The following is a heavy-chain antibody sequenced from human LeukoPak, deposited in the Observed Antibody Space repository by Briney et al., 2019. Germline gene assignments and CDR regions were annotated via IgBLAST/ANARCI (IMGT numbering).Heavy chain of an antibody. J-gene: IGHJ3*02. CDR3: AREGTAHAFDI. Sequence: SETLSLTCTVSGDSIFSASYYWGWLRQHPGTGLEWIGFIYYSGNTYYSSSLKSRITISINKSKNQFSLSLSSVTVADTAVYYCAREGTAHAFDIWGQGTMVTVSS. CDR1: GDSIFSASYY. CDR2: IYYSGNT. V-gene: IGHV4-31*03. D-gene: IGHD3-10*01.